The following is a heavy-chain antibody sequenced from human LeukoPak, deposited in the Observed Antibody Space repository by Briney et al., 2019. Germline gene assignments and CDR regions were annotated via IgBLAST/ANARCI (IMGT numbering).Heavy chain of an antibody. J-gene: IGHJ6*02. CDR3: AYGGDYVSYYYGMDV. Sequence: GGSLRLSCAASGFTVSSNYMSWVRQAPGKGLEWVSVIYSGGSTYYADSVKGRFTISRDNSKNTLYLQMNSLRAEDTAVYYCAYGGDYVSYYYGMDVWGQGTTVTVSS. V-gene: IGHV3-53*01. D-gene: IGHD4-17*01. CDR2: IYSGGST. CDR1: GFTVSSNY.